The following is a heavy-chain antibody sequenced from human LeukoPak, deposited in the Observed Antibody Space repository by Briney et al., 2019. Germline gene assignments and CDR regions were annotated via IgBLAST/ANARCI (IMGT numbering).Heavy chain of an antibody. CDR2: ISAYNGNT. D-gene: IGHD4-17*01. J-gene: IGHJ4*02. CDR3: ARVVDHDYHDYYADY. CDR1: GYTFSSYY. V-gene: IGHV1-18*04. Sequence: ASVKVSCKASGYTFSSYYMHWVRQAPGQGLEWMGWISAYNGNTNYAQKFQGRVTMTTDTSTSTAYMELRSLRSDDTAIYYCARVVDHDYHDYYADYWGQGTLVTVSS.